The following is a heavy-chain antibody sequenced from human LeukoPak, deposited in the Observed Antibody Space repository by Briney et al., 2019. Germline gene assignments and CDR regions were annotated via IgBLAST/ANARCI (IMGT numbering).Heavy chain of an antibody. J-gene: IGHJ4*02. CDR2: INWNGVTT. V-gene: IGHV3-20*04. Sequence: PGGSLRLSCAASGFNFQNYGKSWVRQSPGKGLEWVCGINWNGVTTNYGDSVKGRFTISRDNSKNTLYLQMRSLRAGDTAVYYCAKAGHYGSGSYYSDYWGRGTLVTVSS. D-gene: IGHD3-10*01. CDR1: GFNFQNYG. CDR3: AKAGHYGSGSYYSDY.